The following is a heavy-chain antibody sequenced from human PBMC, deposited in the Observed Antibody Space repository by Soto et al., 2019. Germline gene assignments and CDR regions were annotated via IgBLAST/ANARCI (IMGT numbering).Heavy chain of an antibody. D-gene: IGHD3-10*01. CDR1: GYSFTSYW. CDR2: IYLGDSDT. Sequence: GESLKISCKGSGYSFTSYWIGWVRQMPGKGLEWMGFIYLGDSDTRYSPSFQGQVTISADKSISTAYLQWSSLKASDTAMYYCARHFSDPRGEQKEGYYYYGMDVWGQGTTVTVSS. V-gene: IGHV5-51*01. J-gene: IGHJ6*02. CDR3: ARHFSDPRGEQKEGYYYYGMDV.